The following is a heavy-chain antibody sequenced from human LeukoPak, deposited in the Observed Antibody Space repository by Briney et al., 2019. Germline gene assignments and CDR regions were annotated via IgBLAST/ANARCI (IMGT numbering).Heavy chain of an antibody. J-gene: IGHJ4*02. D-gene: IGHD3-22*01. CDR3: AKTALYYDSSGRRPGYFDY. V-gene: IGHV3-23*01. Sequence: PGGSLRLSCAASGFTFSSYAMSWVRQAPGKGLEWVSAISGSGGSTYYADSVKGRFTISRDNSKNTLYLQMNSLRAEDTAVYYCAKTALYYDSSGRRPGYFDYWGQGTLVTVSS. CDR2: ISGSGGST. CDR1: GFTFSSYA.